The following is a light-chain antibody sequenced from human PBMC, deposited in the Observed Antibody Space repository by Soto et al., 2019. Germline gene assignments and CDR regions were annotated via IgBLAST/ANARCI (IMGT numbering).Light chain of an antibody. CDR3: QQYYNTPRT. Sequence: DIVMTQSPDSLAVSLGERATINCRSSQSVLTSSNNKNYLAWYQQKPGQPPKVLIYWASTRESGVPDRFSGSESGTDFALTISSLQAEDVAVYYCQQYYNTPRTFGQGTKVDIK. J-gene: IGKJ1*01. CDR1: QSVLTSSNNKNY. CDR2: WAS. V-gene: IGKV4-1*01.